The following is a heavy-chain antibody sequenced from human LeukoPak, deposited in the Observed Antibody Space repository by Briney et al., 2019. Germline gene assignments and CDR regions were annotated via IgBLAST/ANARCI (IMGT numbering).Heavy chain of an antibody. CDR2: ISASGGTS. J-gene: IGHJ4*02. Sequence: QPGGSLRLSCAASGVTFTDYAMSWVRQAPGKGLEWVSSISASGGTSYYADSVKGRFTISRDNSKNTLYLQMNSLRAEGTAVYYCAKGHYASGSYADYWGQGTLVTVSS. D-gene: IGHD3-10*01. CDR1: GVTFTDYA. CDR3: AKGHYASGSYADY. V-gene: IGHV3-23*01.